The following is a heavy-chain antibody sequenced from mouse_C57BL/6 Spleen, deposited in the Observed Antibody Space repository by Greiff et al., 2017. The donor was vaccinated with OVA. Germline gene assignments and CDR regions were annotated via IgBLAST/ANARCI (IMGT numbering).Heavy chain of an antibody. V-gene: IGHV1-52*01. D-gene: IGHD2-4*01. Sequence: VQLQQPGAELVRPGSSVKLSCKASGYTFTSYWMHWVKQRPIQGLEWIGNIDPSDSETHYNQKFKDKATLTVDKSSSTAYMQLSSLTSEDSAVYYCARESDYDWFAYWGQGTLVTVSA. J-gene: IGHJ3*01. CDR1: GYTFTSYW. CDR3: ARESDYDWFAY. CDR2: IDPSDSET.